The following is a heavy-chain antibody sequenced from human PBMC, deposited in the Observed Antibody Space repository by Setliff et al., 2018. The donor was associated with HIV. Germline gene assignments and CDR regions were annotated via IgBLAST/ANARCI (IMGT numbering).Heavy chain of an antibody. CDR3: ARSIEMATIGPGY. CDR2: IRSEAYGGTT. Sequence: PGGSLRLSCTASGFTFGDYTMSWVRQAPGKGLEWVGLIRSEAYGGTTEYAASVKGRFTISRDDSKSIAYLQMNSPKTDDTAVYFCARSIEMATIGPGYWGQGTLVTVSS. V-gene: IGHV3-49*04. J-gene: IGHJ4*02. D-gene: IGHD5-12*01. CDR1: GFTFGDYT.